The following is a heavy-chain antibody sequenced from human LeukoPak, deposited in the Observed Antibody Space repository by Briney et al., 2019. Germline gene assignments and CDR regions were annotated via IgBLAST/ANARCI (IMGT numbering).Heavy chain of an antibody. CDR3: ASKTRFTFFDY. D-gene: IGHD3-16*01. Sequence: SETLSLTCTVSGGSISSYYWSWIRQPPGRGLEWIGYIYYSGSTNYNPSLKSRVTISVDTSKDQFSLKLSSVTAADTAVYYCASKTRFTFFDYWGQGTLVTVSS. CDR2: IYYSGST. CDR1: GGSISSYY. J-gene: IGHJ4*02. V-gene: IGHV4-59*12.